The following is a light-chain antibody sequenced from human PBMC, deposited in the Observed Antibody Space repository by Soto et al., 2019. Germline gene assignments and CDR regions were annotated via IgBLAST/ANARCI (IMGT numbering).Light chain of an antibody. CDR1: SSDVGNYNY. J-gene: IGLJ1*01. CDR2: EVS. CDR3: NSYGCRNNDV. V-gene: IGLV2-8*01. Sequence: QSALTQPPSASGSPGQSVTISCTGTSSDVGNYNYVSWYQQHPGKAPKLIIYEVSYRPSGVPDRFSGSKSGNTASLTVSGLQAEDEADYYCNSYGCRNNDVFGTGTKLTVL.